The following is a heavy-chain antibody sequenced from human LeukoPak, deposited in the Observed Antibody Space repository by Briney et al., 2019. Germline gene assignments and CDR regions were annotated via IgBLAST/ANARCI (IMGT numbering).Heavy chain of an antibody. D-gene: IGHD6-13*01. CDR3: ARGIAPPSGWFDP. J-gene: IGHJ5*02. CDR2: INPNSGGT. Sequence: VASVTVSCKASGYTFTGYYMHWVRQAPGQGVEWMGWINPNSGGTNYAQKFQGRVTITRDTSISTAYMELSRLRSDDTAVYYCARGIAPPSGWFDPWGQGTLVTVSS. V-gene: IGHV1-2*02. CDR1: GYTFTGYY.